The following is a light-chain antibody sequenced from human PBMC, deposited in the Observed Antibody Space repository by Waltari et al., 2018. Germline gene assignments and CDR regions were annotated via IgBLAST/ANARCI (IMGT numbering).Light chain of an antibody. CDR2: DVS. J-gene: IGLJ3*02. CDR3: SSYAGSSNWV. CDR1: SSDVGTSNH. V-gene: IGLV2-8*01. Sequence: QSALTQPPSASGSPGQSVAISCTGTSSDVGTSNHVSWYQQHPGKAPELMIFDVSKRPSGVPDRFSGSKSGNTASLTVSGLQATDEADCYCSSYAGSSNWVFGGGTKLTVL.